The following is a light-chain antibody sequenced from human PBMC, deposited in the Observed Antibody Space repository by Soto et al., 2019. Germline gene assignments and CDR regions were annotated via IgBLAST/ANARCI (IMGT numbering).Light chain of an antibody. V-gene: IGLV2-14*03. CDR3: SSPSSSSFYV. CDR2: DVT. CDR1: SSDIGSYNY. J-gene: IGLJ1*01. Sequence: QSALTQPASVSGSPGQSITISCTGTSSDIGSYNYVSWYQQHPGQAPKLMIYDVTKLPSGVSNRFSGSKSGNTASLTISGLQAEDEDDYYCSSPSSSSFYVFGTGTKVTVL.